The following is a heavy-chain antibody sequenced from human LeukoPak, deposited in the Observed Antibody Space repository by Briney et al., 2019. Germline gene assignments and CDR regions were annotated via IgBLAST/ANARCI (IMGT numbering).Heavy chain of an antibody. CDR3: ARHAPDCNNTNCYYYYYYMDV. CDR2: IYHSGNT. CDR1: GYSISSDYY. D-gene: IGHD2-2*01. Sequence: SETLSLTCAVSGYSISSDYYWGWIRQPPGKGLEWIGSIYHSGNTYYNPSLKSRVTISVDTSKNHFSLRLSSLTAADTAVYYCARHAPDCNNTNCYYYYYYMDVGGKGTTVTVSS. J-gene: IGHJ6*03. V-gene: IGHV4-38-2*01.